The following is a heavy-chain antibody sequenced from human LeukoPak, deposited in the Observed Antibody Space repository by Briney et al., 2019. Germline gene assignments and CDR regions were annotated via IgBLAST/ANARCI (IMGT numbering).Heavy chain of an antibody. D-gene: IGHD2-2*01. CDR2: IKQDGSEK. V-gene: IGHV3-7*01. Sequence: PGGSLRLSCAASGFTFSSYSMNWVRQAPGKGLEWVANIKQDGSEKYYVDSVKGRFTISRDNAKNSLYLQMNSLRAEDTAVYYCARVVRFLHRPTAVDYWGQGTLVTVSS. J-gene: IGHJ4*02. CDR3: ARVVRFLHRPTAVDY. CDR1: GFTFSSYS.